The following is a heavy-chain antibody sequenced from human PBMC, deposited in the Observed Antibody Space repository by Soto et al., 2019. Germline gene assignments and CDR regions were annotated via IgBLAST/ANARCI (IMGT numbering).Heavy chain of an antibody. CDR3: ARDTKVLAQENYYYYGMEV. CDR1: GYTFSNHG. V-gene: IGHV1-18*01. D-gene: IGHD3-3*02. CDR2: ISTYNGNT. Sequence: GASVKVSCKASGYTFSNHGITWVRQAPGQGLEWMGWISTYNGNTNYAQKLQGRVTMTTDTSTSTAYMELRSLRSDDTAVYYCARDTKVLAQENYYYYGMEVWGQGTTVTVSS. J-gene: IGHJ6*02.